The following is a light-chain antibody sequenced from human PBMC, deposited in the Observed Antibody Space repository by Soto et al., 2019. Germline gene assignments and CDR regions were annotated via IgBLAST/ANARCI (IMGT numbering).Light chain of an antibody. V-gene: IGLV1-40*01. CDR1: SSNIGAGYD. CDR3: QSYDSSLSVVV. J-gene: IGLJ2*01. CDR2: GNS. Sequence: QSVLTQPPSVSGAPGQRVTISCTGISSNIGAGYDVHWYQQLPGTAPKLLIYGNSNRPSGVPDRFSGSKSGSSASLAITGLQAEDEADYYCQSYDSSLSVVVFGVGTQLTVL.